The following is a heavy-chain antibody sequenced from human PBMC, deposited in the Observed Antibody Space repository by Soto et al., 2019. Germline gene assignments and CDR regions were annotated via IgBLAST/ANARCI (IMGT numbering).Heavy chain of an antibody. V-gene: IGHV1-46*01. CDR1: GYTFTSYY. D-gene: IGHD3-9*01. CDR2: INPSGGST. J-gene: IGHJ5*02. CDR3: ARDQGYYDILTGYPMGPNWFDP. Sequence: ASVKVSCKASGYTFTSYYMHWVRQAPGRGLEWMGIINPSGGSTSYAQKFQGRVTMTRDTSTSTVYMELSSLRSEDTAVYYCARDQGYYDILTGYPMGPNWFDPWGREPWSPSPQ.